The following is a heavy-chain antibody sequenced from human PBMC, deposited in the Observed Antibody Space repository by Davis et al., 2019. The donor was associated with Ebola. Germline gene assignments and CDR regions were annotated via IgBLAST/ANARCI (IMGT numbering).Heavy chain of an antibody. D-gene: IGHD3-10*01. CDR2: IYYSGST. V-gene: IGHV4-39*01. CDR1: GGSISSDSYY. Sequence: SETLSLTCTVSGGSISSDSYYWGWIRQPPGKGLEWIGSIYYSGSTFYNPSLKSRVTISVDTSKNQFSLKVNSVTAADTAVYFCARGGAQTYHYGSGSYSFVYYFDYWGQGTLVTVSS. J-gene: IGHJ4*02. CDR3: ARGGAQTYHYGSGSYSFVYYFDY.